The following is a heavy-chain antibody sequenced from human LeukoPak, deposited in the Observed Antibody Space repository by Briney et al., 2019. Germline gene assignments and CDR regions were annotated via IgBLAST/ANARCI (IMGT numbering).Heavy chain of an antibody. V-gene: IGHV1-2*02. Sequence: ASVKVSCKASGYTFTGYYMHWVRQAPGQRLEWMGWINPNSGGTNYAQKFQGRVTMTRDTSISTAYMELSRLRSDDTAVYYCARPAVTTDAFDIWGQGTMVTVSS. CDR2: INPNSGGT. CDR3: ARPAVTTDAFDI. J-gene: IGHJ3*02. D-gene: IGHD1-14*01. CDR1: GYTFTGYY.